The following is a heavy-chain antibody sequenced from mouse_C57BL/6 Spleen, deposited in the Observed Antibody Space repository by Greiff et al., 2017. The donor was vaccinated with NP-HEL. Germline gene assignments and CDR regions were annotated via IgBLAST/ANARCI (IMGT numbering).Heavy chain of an antibody. D-gene: IGHD1-1*02. CDR2: INPNNGGT. CDR3: ARDYASYAMDY. J-gene: IGHJ4*01. V-gene: IGHV1-26*01. CDR1: GYTFTDYY. Sequence: EVQLQQSGPELVKPGASVKISCKASGYTFTDYYMNWVKQSHGKSLEWIGDINPNNGGTSYNQKFKGKATLTVDKSSSTAYMERRSLTAADSAVYYCARDYASYAMDYWGQGTSVTVSS.